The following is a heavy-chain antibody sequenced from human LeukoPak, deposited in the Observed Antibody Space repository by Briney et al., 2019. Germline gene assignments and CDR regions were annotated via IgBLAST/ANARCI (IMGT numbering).Heavy chain of an antibody. CDR2: ISGAGGST. Sequence: GGSLRLSCTSSGFTFSNYAMTWVRQAPGKGLEWVSTISGAGGSTYYADSVGGRFTISRDNSKNTLSLQMNSLRAEDTAIYYCVRDLVIFEYWGQGTLVTVSS. V-gene: IGHV3-23*01. CDR3: VRDLVIFEY. CDR1: GFTFSNYA. J-gene: IGHJ4*02.